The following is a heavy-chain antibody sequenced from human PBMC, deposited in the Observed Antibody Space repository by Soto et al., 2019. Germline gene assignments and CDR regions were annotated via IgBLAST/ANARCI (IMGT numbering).Heavy chain of an antibody. Sequence: EVQLVESGGGLVPPGGSLRLSCAGSGFAFSSYTMTWVRQAPGKGLEWISYISSPSTSTFYADSVKGRFTTSRDNAKDSLYLQMNNLKADDTAVYYCARVGAMVTLLSYYNAMDVWGQGNTVIVSS. D-gene: IGHD5-18*01. CDR2: ISSPSTST. CDR1: GFAFSSYT. J-gene: IGHJ6*02. V-gene: IGHV3-48*01. CDR3: ARVGAMVTLLSYYNAMDV.